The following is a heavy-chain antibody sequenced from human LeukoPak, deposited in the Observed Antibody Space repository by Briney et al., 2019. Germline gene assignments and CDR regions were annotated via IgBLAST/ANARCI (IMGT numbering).Heavy chain of an antibody. V-gene: IGHV1-69*13. CDR3: ARGPPNWGFDY. J-gene: IGHJ4*02. D-gene: IGHD7-27*01. Sequence: SVKVSCKASGGTFIKYTISWVRQRPGQGLEWMGGITPLFGTANYAQKFQGRVTITADESASTAYMELSSLRSEDTAVYYCARGPPNWGFDYWGQGTLVTVSS. CDR1: GGTFIKYT. CDR2: ITPLFGTA.